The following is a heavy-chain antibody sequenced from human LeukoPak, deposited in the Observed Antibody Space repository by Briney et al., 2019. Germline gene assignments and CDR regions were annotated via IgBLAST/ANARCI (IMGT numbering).Heavy chain of an antibody. Sequence: GASVKVSCKASGGTFSSYAISWVRQAPGQGLEWMGRIIPILGIANYAQKFQGRVTMTRDTSISTAYMELSRLRSDDTAVYYCARDPLARPLVGYYMDVWGKGTTVTVSS. D-gene: IGHD6-6*01. V-gene: IGHV1-69*04. CDR2: IIPILGIA. CDR1: GGTFSSYA. CDR3: ARDPLARPLVGYYMDV. J-gene: IGHJ6*03.